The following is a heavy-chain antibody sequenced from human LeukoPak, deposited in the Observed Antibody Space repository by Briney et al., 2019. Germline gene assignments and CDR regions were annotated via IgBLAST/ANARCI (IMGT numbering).Heavy chain of an antibody. D-gene: IGHD2-2*01. Sequence: PGGSLRLSCAASGFTFSSYGMHWVRQAPGKGLEWVAVIWYDGSNKYYADSVKGRFTISRDNSKNTLYLQMNSLRAEDTAVYYCARDQGGYCSSTSCYYYYGMDVWGKGTTVTVSS. CDR2: IWYDGSNK. V-gene: IGHV3-33*01. CDR1: GFTFSSYG. J-gene: IGHJ6*04. CDR3: ARDQGGYCSSTSCYYYYGMDV.